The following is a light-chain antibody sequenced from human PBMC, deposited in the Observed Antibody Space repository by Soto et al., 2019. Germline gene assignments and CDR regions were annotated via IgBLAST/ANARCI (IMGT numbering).Light chain of an antibody. CDR3: SLYTSENTYV. V-gene: IGLV2-18*01. J-gene: IGLJ1*01. CDR1: STDFVSYNR. Sequence: QSVLTQPPSVSGSPGQSVTISCNGTSTDFVSYNRVSWYQQPPGTAPKLIIYEASNRPSGVPDRFSGSKSGNTASLTISGLQAADEADYYCSLYTSENTYVFGTGTKVTVL. CDR2: EAS.